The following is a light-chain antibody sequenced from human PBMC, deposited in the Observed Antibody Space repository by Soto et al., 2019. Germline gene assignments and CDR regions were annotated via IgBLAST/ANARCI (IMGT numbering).Light chain of an antibody. J-gene: IGKJ5*01. CDR3: QQRSNWPSIT. V-gene: IGKV3-11*01. CDR2: DVS. CDR1: QSVSSY. Sequence: EIVLTQSPVTVSLSPGERSTLSGMSSQSVSSYLAWYQQKPGQAPRLLIYDVSNRATGIPARFSGSGSGTDFTLTISSLEPEDFAVYYCQQRSNWPSITFGQGTRLEIK.